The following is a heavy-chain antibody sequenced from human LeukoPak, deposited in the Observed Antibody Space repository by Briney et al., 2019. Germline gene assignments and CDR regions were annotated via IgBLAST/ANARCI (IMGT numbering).Heavy chain of an antibody. Sequence: GGSLRLSCAASGFTVSSNYMSWVRQAPGKGLEWVAVLYSGGSTYYADSVKGRFTISRDNSKNTLYLQMNSLRAEDTAVYYCARVSDGCYDSWGQGTLVTVSS. D-gene: IGHD3-22*01. J-gene: IGHJ4*02. V-gene: IGHV3-53*01. CDR1: GFTVSSNY. CDR2: LYSGGST. CDR3: ARVSDGCYDS.